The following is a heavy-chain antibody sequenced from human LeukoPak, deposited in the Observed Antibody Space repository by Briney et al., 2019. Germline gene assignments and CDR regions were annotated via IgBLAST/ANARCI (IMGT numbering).Heavy chain of an antibody. D-gene: IGHD3-22*01. J-gene: IGHJ4*02. CDR2: ITRSGSTI. CDR1: GFTFSSYE. CDR3: EKKGYYSENGVFFRSFDY. V-gene: IGHV3-48*03. Sequence: PGGSLRLSCAASGFTFSSYEMNWVRQAPGKGLEWVSYITRSGSTIYYADSVRGRFTVSRDNAKNSLFLQMSSLRAEDTAVYYLEKKGYYSENGVFFRSFDYGGRGNLVTVSS.